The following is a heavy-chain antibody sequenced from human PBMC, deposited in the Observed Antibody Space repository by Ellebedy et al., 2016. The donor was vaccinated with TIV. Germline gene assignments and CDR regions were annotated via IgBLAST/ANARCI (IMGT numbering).Heavy chain of an antibody. V-gene: IGHV3-33*08. CDR1: GLTFRNNG. D-gene: IGHD4-23*01. CDR2: LSMVGGLS. CDR3: ARTLAFGINSALGY. J-gene: IGHJ1*01. Sequence: GESLKISXAPSGLTFRNNGLNWVRQAPARGREWVPALSMVGGLSYYADTVKGRFTISRDNSNNTLYLQMDRLRADDTAVYYCARTLAFGINSALGYWGQGTLVSVSS.